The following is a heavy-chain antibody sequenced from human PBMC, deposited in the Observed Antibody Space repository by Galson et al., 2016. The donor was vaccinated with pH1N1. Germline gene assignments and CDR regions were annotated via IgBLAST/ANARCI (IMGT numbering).Heavy chain of an antibody. CDR3: ARETLGVAGLDH. V-gene: IGHV4-61*02. CDR1: GGSISTATYF. CDR2: LYISGST. D-gene: IGHD6-19*01. J-gene: IGHJ4*02. Sequence: TLSLTCTVSGGSISTATYFWSWIRPPAGKGPEWIGRLYISGSTNYNPSLKILVTISVDTSKNQLSLKLSSVTAADTAVYYCARETLGVAGLDHWGQGTLVTVSS.